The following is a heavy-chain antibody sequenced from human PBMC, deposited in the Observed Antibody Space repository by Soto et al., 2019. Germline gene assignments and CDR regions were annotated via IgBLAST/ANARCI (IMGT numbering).Heavy chain of an antibody. D-gene: IGHD6-6*01. CDR2: ISGSGGST. V-gene: IGHV3-23*01. J-gene: IGHJ6*03. CDR3: AKIGSSSPGYYYYYYMDV. CDR1: GFTFSSYA. Sequence: SLRLSCAASGFTFSSYAMSWVRQAPGKGLEWVSAISGSGGSTYYADSVKGRFTISRDNSKNTLYLQMNSLRAEDTAVYYCAKIGSSSPGYYYYYYMDVWGKGTTVTVSS.